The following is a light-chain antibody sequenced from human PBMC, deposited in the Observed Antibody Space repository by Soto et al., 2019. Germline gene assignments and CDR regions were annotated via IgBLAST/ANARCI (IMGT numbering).Light chain of an antibody. J-gene: IGKJ3*01. CDR3: QKYSSVPV. CDR2: AAS. Sequence: DIQMTQSPPSLSASVGDRVTITCRASQGIRNFVAWYQQKPEKAPKLLIYAASTLQSGVPSRFSGSGSGTDFTLTINSLQPEDVATYSCQKYSSVPVFGPGTKVEIK. CDR1: QGIRNF. V-gene: IGKV1-27*01.